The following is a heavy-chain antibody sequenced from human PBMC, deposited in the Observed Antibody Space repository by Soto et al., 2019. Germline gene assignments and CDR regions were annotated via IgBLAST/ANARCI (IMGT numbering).Heavy chain of an antibody. D-gene: IGHD3-22*01. V-gene: IGHV4-39*01. Sequence: PSETLSLTCTVSGGSISSSSYYWGWIRQPPGKGLEWIGSIYYSGSTYYNPSLKSRVTISVDTSKNQFSLKLSSVTAADTAVYYCARLRATPLHQRGSGYWDYFDYWGQGTLVTSPQ. CDR3: ARLRATPLHQRGSGYWDYFDY. J-gene: IGHJ4*02. CDR1: GGSISSSSYY. CDR2: IYYSGST.